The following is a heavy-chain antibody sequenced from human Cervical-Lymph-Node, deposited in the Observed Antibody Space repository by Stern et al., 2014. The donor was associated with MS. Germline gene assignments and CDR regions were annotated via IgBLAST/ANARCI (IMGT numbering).Heavy chain of an antibody. J-gene: IGHJ6*02. CDR1: GFTFSYYG. CDR2: LWYEENKT. Sequence: VQLVESGGGVVQPGRSLRLAWATSGFTFSYYGMARVPQAPGKGLEWGALLWYEENKTYYTDSVKGRFTISRDTSKNTLYLQMDNLRAEDTAVYYCARDSRDYLNYYGLDVWGQGTTVTVS. CDR3: ARDSRDYLNYYGLDV. V-gene: IGHV3-33*01. D-gene: IGHD4-17*01.